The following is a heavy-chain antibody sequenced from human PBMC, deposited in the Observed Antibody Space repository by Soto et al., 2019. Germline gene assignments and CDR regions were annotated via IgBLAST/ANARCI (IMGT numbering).Heavy chain of an antibody. CDR2: INHSGST. J-gene: IGHJ4*02. CDR3: ARGGKGSGIAAAGTVYFDY. D-gene: IGHD6-13*01. Sequence: QVQLQQWGAGLLKPSETLSLTCAVYGGSFSGYYWSWIRQPPGKGLEWIGEINHSGSTNYNPSLKSRVTISVDTSKHQFSLKLSSVTAADTAVYYCARGGKGSGIAAAGTVYFDYWGQGTLVTVSS. V-gene: IGHV4-34*01. CDR1: GGSFSGYY.